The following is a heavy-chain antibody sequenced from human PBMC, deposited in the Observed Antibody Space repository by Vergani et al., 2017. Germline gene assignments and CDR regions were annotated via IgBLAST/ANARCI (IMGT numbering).Heavy chain of an antibody. CDR3: ASDRGVVVPAVPFDY. Sequence: QVQLVESGGGLVKTGGSLRLSCAASGFIFSDYYMSWIRQAPGKGLEWVSYISSSGSTIYYADSVKGRFTISRDTAKNSLYLQMNSLRAEDTAVYYCASDRGVVVPAVPFDYWGQGTLVTVSS. V-gene: IGHV3-11*01. J-gene: IGHJ4*02. CDR2: ISSSGSTI. D-gene: IGHD2-2*01. CDR1: GFIFSDYY.